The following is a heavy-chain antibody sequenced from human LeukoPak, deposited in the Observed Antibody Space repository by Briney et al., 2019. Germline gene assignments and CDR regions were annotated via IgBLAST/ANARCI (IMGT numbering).Heavy chain of an antibody. CDR3: ARGDYYYDSSGYPGH. CDR1: GLTFSSYG. D-gene: IGHD3-22*01. CDR2: IWYDGNTK. V-gene: IGHV3-33*01. J-gene: IGHJ4*02. Sequence: GGSLRLSCAASGLTFSSYGMHWVRQAPGKGLEWVAVIWYDGNTKYYADSVKGRFTISRDNSKNTLYLQMNSLRAEDTAVYYCARGDYYYDSSGYPGHWGQGTLVTVSS.